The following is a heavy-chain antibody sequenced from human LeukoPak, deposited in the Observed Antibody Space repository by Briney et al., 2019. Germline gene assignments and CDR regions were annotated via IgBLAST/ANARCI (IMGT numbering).Heavy chain of an antibody. J-gene: IGHJ3*02. Sequence: GGSLRLSCAASGFTFSSYAMHWVRQAPGKGLEWVAVISYDGSNKYYADSVKGRFTISRDNSKNTLYLQMNSLRAEDTAVYYCVRDGGGYKYGNDAFDMWGQGTMVTVSS. CDR2: ISYDGSNK. V-gene: IGHV3-30-3*01. CDR1: GFTFSSYA. D-gene: IGHD5-18*01. CDR3: VRDGGGYKYGNDAFDM.